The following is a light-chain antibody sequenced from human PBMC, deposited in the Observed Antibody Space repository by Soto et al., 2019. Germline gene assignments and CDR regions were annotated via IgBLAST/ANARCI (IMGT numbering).Light chain of an antibody. V-gene: IGKV3-20*01. CDR1: QSVSSNY. CDR3: QQYGSSPPRYT. CDR2: GAS. J-gene: IGKJ2*01. Sequence: EIVLTQSPGTLSLSPGERATLSCRASQSVSSNYLAWYQQKPGQTPRLLIYGASSRATGIPDRFSGSGSGTDFTLTISRLEPEDFAVYYCQQYGSSPPRYTFGQGNKLEIK.